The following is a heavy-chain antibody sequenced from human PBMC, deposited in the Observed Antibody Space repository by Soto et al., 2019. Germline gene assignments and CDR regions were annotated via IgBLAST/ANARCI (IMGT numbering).Heavy chain of an antibody. D-gene: IGHD3-3*01. CDR2: IYYSGST. Sequence: SETLSLTCTVSGGSISSYYWSWIRQPPGKGLEWIGYIYYSGSTNYNPSLKSRVTISVDTSKNQFSLKLSSVTAADTAVYYCARDPRLPYNFWSGYYSPGGMDVWGQGTTVTVSS. CDR1: GGSISSYY. J-gene: IGHJ6*02. V-gene: IGHV4-59*13. CDR3: ARDPRLPYNFWSGYYSPGGMDV.